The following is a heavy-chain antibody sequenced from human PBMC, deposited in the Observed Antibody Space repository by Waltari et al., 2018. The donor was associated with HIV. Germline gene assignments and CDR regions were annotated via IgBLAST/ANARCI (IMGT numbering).Heavy chain of an antibody. Sequence: EVQLVESGGGLVQPGRSLRLSCTASGFTFGDYAMSWFRQAPGKGLEWVVFIRSKAYGGTTEYAASVKGRFTISRDDSKSIAYLQMNSLKTEDTAVYYCTSRGYLDYWGQGTLVTVSS. CDR2: IRSKAYGGTT. V-gene: IGHV3-49*03. CDR3: TSRGYLDY. J-gene: IGHJ4*02. CDR1: GFTFGDYA.